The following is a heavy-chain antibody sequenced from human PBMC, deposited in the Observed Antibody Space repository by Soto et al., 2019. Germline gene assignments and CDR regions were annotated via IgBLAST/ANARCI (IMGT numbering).Heavy chain of an antibody. Sequence: SETLSLTCTVSGDSITSGGYYWSWLRQPPGKGLEWIGYIYNSGGASYNPSLRGRAVISIDTSKNQFSLRLNAVTAADTATYYCARDYYGAGSQYYYYGMEVWGQGTTVTVSS. CDR3: ARDYYGAGSQYYYYGMEV. V-gene: IGHV4-31*03. CDR1: GDSITSGGYY. J-gene: IGHJ6*02. CDR2: IYNSGGA. D-gene: IGHD3-10*01.